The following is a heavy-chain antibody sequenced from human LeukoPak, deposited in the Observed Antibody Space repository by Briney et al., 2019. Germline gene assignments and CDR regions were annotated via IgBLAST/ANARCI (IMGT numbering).Heavy chain of an antibody. V-gene: IGHV4-34*01. CDR1: GGSFSGYY. CDR3: AREGVLRWFGELSSFDP. Sequence: SETLSLTCAVYGGSFSGYYWSWIRQPPGKGLEWIGEINHSGSTNYNPSLKSRVTISVDTSKDQFSLKLSSVTAADTAVYYCAREGVLRWFGELSSFDPWGQGTLVTVSS. CDR2: INHSGST. J-gene: IGHJ5*02. D-gene: IGHD3-10*01.